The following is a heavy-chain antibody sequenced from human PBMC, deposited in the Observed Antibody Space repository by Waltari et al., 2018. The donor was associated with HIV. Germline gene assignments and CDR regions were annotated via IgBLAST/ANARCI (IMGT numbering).Heavy chain of an antibody. CDR3: ARGFYDNGAHPGYFDF. D-gene: IGHD2-8*01. CDR1: GFTFRTYG. V-gene: IGHV3-33*01. J-gene: IGHJ4*02. CDR2: IGEDGSNK. Sequence: QVHLVESGGGVVQPGRSLRLSCAASGFTFRTYGMYWVRQAPGKGVEGVAAIGEDGSNKYYADSVKGRFTISRDNAKNTLYLQMTSLWVDDTALYYCARGFYDNGAHPGYFDFWGQGTLVTVSA.